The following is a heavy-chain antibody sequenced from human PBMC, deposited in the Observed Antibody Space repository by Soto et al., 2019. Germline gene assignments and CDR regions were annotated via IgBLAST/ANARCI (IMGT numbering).Heavy chain of an antibody. J-gene: IGHJ3*01. V-gene: IGHV3-11*01. CDR3: AREISGNYCTFDL. CDR2: ITQTGTTT. CDR1: GFTLSDYY. Sequence: QVQLVESGGDLVNPGGSLRLSCAASGFTLSDYYMSWIRQAPGKGLEWVSYITQTGTTTHHVDSVKGRFTISRDSSKNSLYLQMNSLRAEDTAIYYCAREISGNYCTFDLWGQGTVVSVSP. D-gene: IGHD1-26*01.